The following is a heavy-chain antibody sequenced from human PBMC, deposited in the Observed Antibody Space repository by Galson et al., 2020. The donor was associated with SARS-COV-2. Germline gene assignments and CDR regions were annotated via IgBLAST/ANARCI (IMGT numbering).Heavy chain of an antibody. V-gene: IGHV4-38-2*01. Sequence: SETLYLTCAVSGYSISRGYYWGWIRQPPGKGLEWIGSIYHSASTYYNPSLKSRVTISVDTSKNQFSLKLSSVTAADTAVYYCARHRASVGATWYWYFDLWDRGTLVTVSS. D-gene: IGHD1-26*01. CDR3: ARHRASVGATWYWYFDL. J-gene: IGHJ2*01. CDR2: IYHSAST. CDR1: GYSISRGYY.